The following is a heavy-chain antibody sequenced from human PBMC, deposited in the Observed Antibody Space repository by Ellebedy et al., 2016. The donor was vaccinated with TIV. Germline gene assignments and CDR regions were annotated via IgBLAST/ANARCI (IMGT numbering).Heavy chain of an antibody. CDR3: AREPVPTWAFDS. Sequence: GESLKISCAVSGFTVDTTHMNWVRQAPGKGLEWVSDLYTDGRTFYHGSVKDRFTIPRDNSRNSLYLQMNRLTVGDTAVYYCAREPVPTWAFDSWGQGALVTVSS. D-gene: IGHD4-11*01. CDR1: GFTVDTTH. CDR2: LYTDGRT. J-gene: IGHJ4*02. V-gene: IGHV3-66*01.